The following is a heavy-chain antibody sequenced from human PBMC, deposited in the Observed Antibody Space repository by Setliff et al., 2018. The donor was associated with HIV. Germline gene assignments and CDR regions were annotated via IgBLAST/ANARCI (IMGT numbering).Heavy chain of an antibody. D-gene: IGHD5-18*01. J-gene: IGHJ6*03. CDR1: RYTFTSYY. V-gene: IGHV1-46*01. CDR2: IDPSGGST. Sequence: ASVKVSCKASRYTFTSYYMHWVRQAPGQGLEWMGIIDPSGGSTYYAQKFQDRVTLTRDTSTTTVYMELSSLRSEDTAVYYCARRGSYSYGRRVYYYMDVWGKGTTVTAP. CDR3: ARRGSYSYGRRVYYYMDV.